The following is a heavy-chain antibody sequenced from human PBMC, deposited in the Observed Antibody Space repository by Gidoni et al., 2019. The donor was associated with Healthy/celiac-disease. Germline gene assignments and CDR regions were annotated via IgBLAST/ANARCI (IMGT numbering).Heavy chain of an antibody. D-gene: IGHD1-1*01. CDR3: ASSPANSLRCKLERSPSTCNYYYGMDV. V-gene: IGHV1-2*02. J-gene: IGHJ6*02. Sequence: QVQLVQSGAEVKKPGASVKVSCKDSGYTCTGYYMHWVRKAPGQGLEWMGWINPNSGGTNYAQKFQGRVTMTRDTSISTAYMELSRLRSDDTAVYYCASSPANSLRCKLERSPSTCNYYYGMDVWGQGTTVTVSS. CDR1: GYTCTGYY. CDR2: INPNSGGT.